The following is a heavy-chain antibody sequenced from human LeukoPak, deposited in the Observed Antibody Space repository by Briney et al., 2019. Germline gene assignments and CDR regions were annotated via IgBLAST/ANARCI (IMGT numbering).Heavy chain of an antibody. CDR3: AKERGGYYPAPDYFDY. J-gene: IGHJ4*02. D-gene: IGHD3-22*01. CDR2: IRYDGTNK. Sequence: AGGSLRLSCAASGFTFSSYAMHWVRQAPGKGLEWVAFIRYDGTNKYYADSVKGRFTISRDNSKNTLYLQMNSLRPEDTAVYYCAKERGGYYPAPDYFDYWGQGTLVTVSS. V-gene: IGHV3-30*02. CDR1: GFTFSSYA.